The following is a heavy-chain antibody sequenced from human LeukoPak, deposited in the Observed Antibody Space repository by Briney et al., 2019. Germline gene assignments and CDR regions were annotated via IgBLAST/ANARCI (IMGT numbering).Heavy chain of an antibody. Sequence: SETLSLTCTVSGGSISSYYWGWIRQPPGKGLEWIGYIYYSGSTNYNPSLKSRVTISVDTSKNQFSLKLTSVTAEDTAVYYCAGHTCRGGSCYSRSSETDAFDIWGKGTMVTVSS. V-gene: IGHV4-59*08. J-gene: IGHJ3*02. CDR1: GGSISSYY. CDR2: IYYSGST. CDR3: AGHTCRGGSCYSRSSETDAFDI. D-gene: IGHD2-15*01.